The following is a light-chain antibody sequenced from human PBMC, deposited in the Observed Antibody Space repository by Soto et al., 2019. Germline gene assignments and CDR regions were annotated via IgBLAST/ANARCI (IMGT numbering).Light chain of an antibody. V-gene: IGKV1-5*03. CDR3: QQYSTWT. CDR1: QSISSW. J-gene: IGKJ1*01. CDR2: KAS. Sequence: DIQMTQSPSTLSVSVGDRVTITCRASQSISSWLAWYQQKPGKATKRLIYKASSLESGVPSRSTGSGSGTEFTLTISCLQPDDFATYYCQQYSTWTFGQGTKVDNK.